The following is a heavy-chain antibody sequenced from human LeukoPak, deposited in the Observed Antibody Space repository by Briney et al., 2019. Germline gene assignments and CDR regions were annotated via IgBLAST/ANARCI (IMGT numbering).Heavy chain of an antibody. CDR3: ARVLVVVVAATL. CDR1: GFTFSNYW. J-gene: IGHJ4*02. Sequence: GGSLRLSCAASGFTFSNYWMHWVRQAPGKGLVWVSRINSDGINTSYADSVKGRFTISRDNAKNTLNLQMNSLRAEDTAVYYCARVLVVVVAATLWGQGTLVTVSS. D-gene: IGHD2-15*01. V-gene: IGHV3-74*01. CDR2: INSDGINT.